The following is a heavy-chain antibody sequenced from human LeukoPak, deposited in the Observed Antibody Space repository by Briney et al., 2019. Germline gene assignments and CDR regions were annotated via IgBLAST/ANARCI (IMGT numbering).Heavy chain of an antibody. Sequence: GRSLRLSCAASGFTFSSYGMHWVRQAPGKGPEWVAVISYDGSNKYYADSVKGRFTISRDNSKNTLYLQMNSLRAEDTAVYYCAREGKYSSSWPYYYYYYYMDVWGKGTTVTVSS. CDR2: ISYDGSNK. CDR3: AREGKYSSSWPYYYYYYYMDV. CDR1: GFTFSSYG. V-gene: IGHV3-30*03. D-gene: IGHD6-13*01. J-gene: IGHJ6*03.